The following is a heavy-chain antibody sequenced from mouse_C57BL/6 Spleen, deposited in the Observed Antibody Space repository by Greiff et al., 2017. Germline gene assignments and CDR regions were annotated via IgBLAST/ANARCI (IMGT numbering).Heavy chain of an antibody. CDR2: ISDGGSYT. V-gene: IGHV5-4*01. CDR1: GFTFSSYA. Sequence: EVQGVESGGGLVKPGGSLKLSCAASGFTFSSYAMSWVRQTPEKRLEWVATISDGGSYTYYPDNVKGRFTISRDNAKNNLYLQMSHLKSEDTAMXYCAKSLRGYGSSYWYFDVWGTGTTVTVSS. J-gene: IGHJ1*03. D-gene: IGHD1-1*01. CDR3: AKSLRGYGSSYWYFDV.